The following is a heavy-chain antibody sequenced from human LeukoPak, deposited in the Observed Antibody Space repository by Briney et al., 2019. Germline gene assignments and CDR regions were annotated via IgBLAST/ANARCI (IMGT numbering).Heavy chain of an antibody. J-gene: IGHJ5*02. CDR1: GGSISSGDFY. CDR3: ARGPSYRNGWGWFDP. D-gene: IGHD6-19*01. Sequence: SETLSLTWTVSGGSISSGDFYWSWIRQPPGKGLEWIGYIYYRGNTSYNPSLRSRLTISVDTSKNQFSLKLNSLTVADTAVYYCARGPSYRNGWGWFDPWGQGTPVSVSS. CDR2: IYYRGNT. V-gene: IGHV4-30-4*01.